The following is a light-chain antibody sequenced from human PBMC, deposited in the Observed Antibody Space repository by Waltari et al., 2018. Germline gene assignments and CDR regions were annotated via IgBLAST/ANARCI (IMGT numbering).Light chain of an antibody. CDR3: QHRSDWPPIFT. CDR1: QSISNY. Sequence: EIVLTQSPATLSLSPGERATLACKASQSISNYLAWYQQNPGQPPRLLIYDVSNRATGIPARFSGSGSGTDFTLTISSLEPEDFAVYFCQHRSDWPPIFTFGPGTKVDIK. V-gene: IGKV3-11*01. CDR2: DVS. J-gene: IGKJ3*01.